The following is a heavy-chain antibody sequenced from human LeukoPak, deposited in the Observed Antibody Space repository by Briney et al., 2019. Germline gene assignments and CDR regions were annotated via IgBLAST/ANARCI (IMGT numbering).Heavy chain of an antibody. J-gene: IGHJ3*02. CDR2: IIPILGIA. CDR3: ARGGRDGDKHGAFDT. D-gene: IGHD5-24*01. V-gene: IGHV1-69*02. Sequence: SVKVSCKASGGTFSSYTISWVRQAPGQGLEWMGRIIPILGIANYAQKFQGRVTITADKSTSTAYMELSSLRSEDTALYYCARGGRDGDKHGAFDTWGQGTMVTVSS. CDR1: GGTFSSYT.